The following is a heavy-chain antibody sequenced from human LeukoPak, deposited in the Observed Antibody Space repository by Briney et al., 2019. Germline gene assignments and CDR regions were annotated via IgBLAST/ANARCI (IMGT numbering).Heavy chain of an antibody. CDR2: INWNGGGT. J-gene: IGHJ4*02. D-gene: IGHD2-21*02. V-gene: IGHV3-20*04. CDR3: ARGSEVVTAIPWYFDY. CDR1: GFTFDDFG. Sequence: GGSLRLSCAASGFTFDDFGMSWVRQAPGKGLEWVSGINWNGGGTGYADSVKGRFTISRDNGKNSLYLQMNSLRAEDTALYYCARGSEVVTAIPWYFDYWGQGTLVTVSS.